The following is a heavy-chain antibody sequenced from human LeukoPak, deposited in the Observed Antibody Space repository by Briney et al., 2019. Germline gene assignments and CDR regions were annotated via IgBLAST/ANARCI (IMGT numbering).Heavy chain of an antibody. CDR3: ARGEGYGSGNPLDY. J-gene: IGHJ4*02. D-gene: IGHD3-10*01. CDR1: GYTFATYG. Sequence: ASVKVSCKASGYTFATYGVSWVRQAPGQGLEWLGWISAYNGNTKIAQKFQGRVTMTTDTVTSTAYMDLRSLRSDDTAMYYCARGEGYGSGNPLDYWGQGPLVTVSS. V-gene: IGHV1-18*01. CDR2: ISAYNGNT.